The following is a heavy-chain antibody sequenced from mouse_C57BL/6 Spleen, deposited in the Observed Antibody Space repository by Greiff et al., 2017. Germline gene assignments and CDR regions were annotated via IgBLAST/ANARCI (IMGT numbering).Heavy chain of an antibody. CDR3: ARVPNWSFAY. Sequence: QVQLQQSGAELARPGASVKMSCKASGYTFTSYTMHWVKQRPGQGLEWIGYMNPSSGYTKYNQKFKDKATLTADKSSSTAYMQLSSLTSEDSAVYYCARVPNWSFAYWGQGTLVTVSA. CDR2: MNPSSGYT. J-gene: IGHJ3*01. D-gene: IGHD4-1*01. V-gene: IGHV1-4*01. CDR1: GYTFTSYT.